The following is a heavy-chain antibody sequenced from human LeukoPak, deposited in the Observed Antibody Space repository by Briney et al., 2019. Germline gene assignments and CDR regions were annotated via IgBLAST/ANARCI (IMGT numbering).Heavy chain of an antibody. J-gene: IGHJ4*02. CDR1: GGSVSSGSYY. CDR3: ARESYSNYGGEIDY. D-gene: IGHD4-11*01. V-gene: IGHV4-61*01. CDR2: IYYSGST. Sequence: SETLSLTCTVSGGSVSSGSYYWSWIRRPPGKGLEWIGYIYYSGSTNYNPSLKSRVTISVDTSKNQFSLKLSSVTAADTAVYYCARESYSNYGGEIDYWGQGTLVTVSS.